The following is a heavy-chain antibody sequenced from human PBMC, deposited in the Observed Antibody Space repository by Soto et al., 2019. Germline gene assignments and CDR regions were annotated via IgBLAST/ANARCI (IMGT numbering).Heavy chain of an antibody. CDR2: ILSKRDGGRT. D-gene: IGHD3-16*02. J-gene: IGHJ4*02. V-gene: IGHV3-15*01. Sequence: GGSLRLSCVTSGFSFSESWMSWVRQAPGEGREWVARILSKRDGGRTDYAPPVKDRFLISRDDSKDTMYLEMNSLKIEDTAVYYCQTYDYISGTYRYRWAYWGQGTRVTVS. CDR3: QTYDYISGTYRYRWAY. CDR1: GFSFSESW.